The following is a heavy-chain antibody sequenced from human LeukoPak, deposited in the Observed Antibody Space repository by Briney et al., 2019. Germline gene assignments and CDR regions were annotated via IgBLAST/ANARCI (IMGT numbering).Heavy chain of an antibody. D-gene: IGHD3-3*01. CDR3: ARDYPGITIFGVVNSYYYYYYYMDV. Sequence: ASVKVSCXASGYTFTSYGISWVRQAPGQGLEWMGWISAYNGNTNYAQKLQGRVTMTTDTSTSTAYMELRSLRSDDTAVYYCARDYPGITIFGVVNSYYYYYYYMDVWGKGTTVTVSS. CDR2: ISAYNGNT. V-gene: IGHV1-18*01. CDR1: GYTFTSYG. J-gene: IGHJ6*03.